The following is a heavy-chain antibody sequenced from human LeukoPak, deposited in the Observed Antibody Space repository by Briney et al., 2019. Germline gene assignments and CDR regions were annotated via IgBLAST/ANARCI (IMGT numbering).Heavy chain of an antibody. CDR2: IYPGDSDT. Sequence: GESLKISCKGSGYSFTSYWIGWVRQMPGKGLEWMGIIYPGDSDTRYSPSFQGQVTISADKSISTAYLQWSSLKASDTAMYYCASRLLSHHLDSSGYYFDYWGQGTLVTVSS. CDR3: ASRLLSHHLDSSGYYFDY. V-gene: IGHV5-51*03. J-gene: IGHJ4*02. D-gene: IGHD3-22*01. CDR1: GYSFTSYW.